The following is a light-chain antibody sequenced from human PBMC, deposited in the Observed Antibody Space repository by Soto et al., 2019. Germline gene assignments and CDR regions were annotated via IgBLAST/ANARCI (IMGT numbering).Light chain of an antibody. Sequence: QSVLTQPASVSGSPGQSITISCTGTSSDVGGYNYVSWYQQHPGKAHKLMIYEVSNRPSGVSNRFSGSKSGNTASLTISGLQAEDEADYYCSSYTSSSTLVVFGGGTKLTVL. CDR1: SSDVGGYNY. CDR2: EVS. V-gene: IGLV2-14*01. CDR3: SSYTSSSTLVV. J-gene: IGLJ2*01.